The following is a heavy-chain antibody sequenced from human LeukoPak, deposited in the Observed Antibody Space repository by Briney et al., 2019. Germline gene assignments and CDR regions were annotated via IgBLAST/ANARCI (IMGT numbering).Heavy chain of an antibody. Sequence: SQTLSLTCTVSGGSISSGGYYWSWIRQHPGKGLEWIGYIYYSGSTYYNPPLKSRVTISVDTSKNQFSLKLSSVTAADTAVYYCARDLVPPGAFDIWGQGTMVTVSS. J-gene: IGHJ3*02. D-gene: IGHD2-8*02. V-gene: IGHV4-31*03. CDR1: GGSISSGGYY. CDR3: ARDLVPPGAFDI. CDR2: IYYSGST.